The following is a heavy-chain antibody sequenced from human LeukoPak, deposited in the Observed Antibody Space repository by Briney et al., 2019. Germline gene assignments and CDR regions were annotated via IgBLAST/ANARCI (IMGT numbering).Heavy chain of an antibody. J-gene: IGHJ6*03. CDR2: INHSGST. D-gene: IGHD3-10*01. V-gene: IGHV4-34*01. CDR3: ARVRRGITMVRGVIQRYYYYMDV. CDR1: GGSFSGYY. Sequence: SETLSLTCAVYGGSFSGYYWSWIRQPPGKGLEWIGEINHSGSTNYNPSLKSRVTISVDTSKNQFSLKLSSVTAADTAVYYCARVRRGITMVRGVIQRYYYYMDVWGKGTTVTISS.